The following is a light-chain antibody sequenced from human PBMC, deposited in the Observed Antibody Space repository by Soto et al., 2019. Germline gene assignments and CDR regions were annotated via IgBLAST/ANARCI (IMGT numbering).Light chain of an antibody. V-gene: IGKV4-1*01. J-gene: IGKJ2*01. CDR3: QQYYTTPPYT. CDR1: QSVLSSSNNKNY. CDR2: WAS. Sequence: DIVMTQSPDSLTVSLDERATINCKSSQSVLSSSNNKNYLAWYQQKPGQPPKLLIYWASTRESGVPDRFSGSGSGTDFTLTVSSLQAEDVAVYYCQQYYTTPPYTFGQGTKLEIK.